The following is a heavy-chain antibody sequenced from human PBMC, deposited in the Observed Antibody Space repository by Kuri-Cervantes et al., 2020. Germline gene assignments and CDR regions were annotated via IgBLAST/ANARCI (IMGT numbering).Heavy chain of an antibody. V-gene: IGHV4-59*08. D-gene: IGHD3-10*01. J-gene: IGHJ6*02. CDR3: ARRAVRGGMDV. CDR1: GGSMSSYY. Sequence: GSLRLSCNVSGGSMSSYYWSWIRQPPGKGLEWIGYIYYTGSTYYNPSLKSRVTISVDTSKDQFSLKLSSVTAADTAVYYCARRAVRGGMDVWGQGTTVTVSS. CDR2: IYYTGST.